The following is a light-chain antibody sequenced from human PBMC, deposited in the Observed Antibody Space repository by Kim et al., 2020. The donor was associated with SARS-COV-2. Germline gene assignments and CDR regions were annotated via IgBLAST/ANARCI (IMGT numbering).Light chain of an antibody. CDR3: QQYDTSPLT. CDR1: QSVSNNY. CDR2: GAS. J-gene: IGKJ4*01. V-gene: IGKV3-20*01. Sequence: EIVLTQSPGTLSLSPGERVTLSCRASQSVSNNYLAWYQKKPGQAPRLLIYGASSRAAGIPDRFSGGGSGTDFTLTLSRLEPEDIAVYYCQQYDTSPLTFGGGTEVDIK.